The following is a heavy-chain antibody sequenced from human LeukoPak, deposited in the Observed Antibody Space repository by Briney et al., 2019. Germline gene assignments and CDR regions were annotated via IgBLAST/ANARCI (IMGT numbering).Heavy chain of an antibody. CDR3: GRRGLGHKSGWFFGH. V-gene: IGHV5-51*01. J-gene: IGHJ4*02. CDR1: GYNFASYW. D-gene: IGHD6-19*01. CDR2: IYPGDSDA. Sequence: GESLKISCKITGYNFASYWLGWVRQKPGKGLEWMGNIYPGDSDARYSPSFQGQVTFLVDKSTSTAYLQWNSLKASDTATYYCGRRGLGHKSGWFFGHWGQGTLVTVSS.